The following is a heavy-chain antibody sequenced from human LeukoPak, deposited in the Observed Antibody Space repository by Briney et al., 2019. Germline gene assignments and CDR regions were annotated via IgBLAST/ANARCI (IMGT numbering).Heavy chain of an antibody. CDR2: IYYSGNT. D-gene: IGHD3/OR15-3a*01. CDR3: ARQTGSGLFILP. J-gene: IGHJ4*02. CDR1: GVSINSSNAY. V-gene: IGHV4-39*01. Sequence: SETLSLTCTVSGVSINSSNAYWGWIRQPPRTGLEWIGSIYYSGNTYYNASLKSQVSISIDTSKNQFSLRLTSVTAADTAVYYCARQTGSGLFILPGGQGTLVTVSS.